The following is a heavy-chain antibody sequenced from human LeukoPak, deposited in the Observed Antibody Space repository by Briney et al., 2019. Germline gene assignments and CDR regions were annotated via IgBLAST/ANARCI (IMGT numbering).Heavy chain of an antibody. Sequence: PGGSLRLSCVTSGFTFSTYATSWVRQAPGKGLEWVSIISGDGGSTVYADSVKGRFTISRDSSKSTMFLQMNSLRADDTAVYYCAKGLGAYCGGGCYSRVFDSWGQGTLVTVSS. CDR1: GFTFSTYA. J-gene: IGHJ4*02. D-gene: IGHD2-21*02. CDR2: ISGDGGST. V-gene: IGHV3-23*01. CDR3: AKGLGAYCGGGCYSRVFDS.